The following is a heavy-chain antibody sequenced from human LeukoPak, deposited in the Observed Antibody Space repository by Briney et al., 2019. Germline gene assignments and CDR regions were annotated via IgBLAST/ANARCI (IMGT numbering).Heavy chain of an antibody. V-gene: IGHV1-3*03. CDR1: GYTFTTYT. CDR3: ARESRVGAIGYFQH. CDR2: INAGNGNT. Sequence: GASVKVSCKASGYTFTTYTIHWVRRAPGQRLEWMGWINAGNGNTKYSQEFQGRVTITRDTSASTAYMELSSLRSEDTAVYYCARESRVGAIGYFQHWGQGTLVTVSS. D-gene: IGHD1-26*01. J-gene: IGHJ1*01.